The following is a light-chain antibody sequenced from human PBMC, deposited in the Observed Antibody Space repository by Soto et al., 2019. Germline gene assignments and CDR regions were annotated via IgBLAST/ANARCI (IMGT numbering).Light chain of an antibody. V-gene: IGLV2-14*03. CDR2: EVS. CDR1: SSDVGGYNY. Sequence: QSVLTQPASVSGSPGQSITLSCTGTSSDVGGYNYVSWSQQHPGKAPKLLISEVSNRPSGVSNRFSGSKSGNTASLTISGLQADEADYYCSSYTASSTLLFGTGTKLTVL. J-gene: IGLJ1*01. CDR3: SSYTASSTLL.